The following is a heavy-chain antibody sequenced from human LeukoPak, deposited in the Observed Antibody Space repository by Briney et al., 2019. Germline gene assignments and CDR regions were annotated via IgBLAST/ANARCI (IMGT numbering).Heavy chain of an antibody. J-gene: IGHJ4*02. D-gene: IGHD3-22*01. CDR2: IYPADSDT. CDR3: ATPPDDTAYYYDSSGYFY. CDR1: GYSFSGYL. V-gene: IGHV5-51*01. Sequence: LGESLKISCKGSGYSFSGYLIACVRQMPGKGLEWRGIIYPADSDTRYSPSFQGQVTISADKSITTAYPQWSSLKASDTAMYYCATPPDDTAYYYDSSGYFYWGQGTLVTVSS.